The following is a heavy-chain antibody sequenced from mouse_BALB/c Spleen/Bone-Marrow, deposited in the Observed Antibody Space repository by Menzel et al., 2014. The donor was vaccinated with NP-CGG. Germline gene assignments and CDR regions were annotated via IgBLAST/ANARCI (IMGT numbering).Heavy chain of an antibody. V-gene: IGHV14-3*02. Sequence: LPQTRAELQKPEASVQLSCTSSGFSIKETYMYWVKQRPEQGLEWIGRIDPANGNTKYDPKFQGKASITADTSSKTAYLQLSSRTSEDTAVYYCARYRYYGSCFAMQRRGQCTLVPVSS. CDR3: ARYRYYGSCFAMQR. CDR1: GFSIKETY. D-gene: IGHD1-1*01. CDR2: IDPANGNT. J-gene: IGHJ4*01.